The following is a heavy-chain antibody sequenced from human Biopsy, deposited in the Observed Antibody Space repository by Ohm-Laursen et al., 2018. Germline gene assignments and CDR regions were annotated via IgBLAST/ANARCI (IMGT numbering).Heavy chain of an antibody. V-gene: IGHV3-30*03. J-gene: IGHJ2*01. D-gene: IGHD4-11*01. CDR1: GFTFSNYG. CDR3: ARDEKRWDYSNYFSWHFDL. Sequence: SLRLSCSASGFTFSNYGIHWVRQAPGKGLEWVALISHGGNDDYYADSVEGRFTVSRDNSKNTVVLQMNSLRAEDTAVYFCARDEKRWDYSNYFSWHFDLWGRGTLVTVSS. CDR2: ISHGGNDD.